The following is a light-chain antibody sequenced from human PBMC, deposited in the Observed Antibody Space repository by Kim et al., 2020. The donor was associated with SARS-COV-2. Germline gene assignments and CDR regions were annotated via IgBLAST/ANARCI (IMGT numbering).Light chain of an antibody. CDR2: NTS. Sequence: SLSPGDRATLSCRASQSVDGYLAWLQQKPGQAPRLLISNTSNRAAGVPARFSGTGSGTDFILTISSLEPEDFAVYYCQQRRKSITFGQGTRLEIK. CDR3: QQRRKSIT. J-gene: IGKJ5*01. V-gene: IGKV3-11*01. CDR1: QSVDGY.